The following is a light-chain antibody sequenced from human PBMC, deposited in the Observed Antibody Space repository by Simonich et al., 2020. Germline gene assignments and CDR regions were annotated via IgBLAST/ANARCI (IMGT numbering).Light chain of an antibody. CDR1: SANIGNNY. CDR2: DNK. CDR3: GTWDSSLSAGV. J-gene: IGLJ3*02. Sequence: QSVLTQPPSVSAAPGQKVTISCSGRSANIGNNYVSWYQQLPGTAPKLLMYDNKKRPSGMPDRFSGSKSGTSATLGITGLQTGDEADYYCGTWDSSLSAGVFGGGTKLTVL. V-gene: IGLV1-51*01.